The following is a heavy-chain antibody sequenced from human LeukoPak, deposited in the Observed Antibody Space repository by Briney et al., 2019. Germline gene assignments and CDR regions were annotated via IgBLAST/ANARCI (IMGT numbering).Heavy chain of an antibody. J-gene: IGHJ4*02. CDR2: IYYSGST. CDR3: ARLELELQFDY. Sequence: SETLSLTCTVSGGSISSSSYYWGWIRQPPGKGLEWIGSIYYSGSTYYNPSLKSRVTISVDTSKNQFSLKLSSVTAADTAVYYCARLELELQFDYWGQGTLVIVSS. V-gene: IGHV4-39*01. CDR1: GGSISSSSYY. D-gene: IGHD1-7*01.